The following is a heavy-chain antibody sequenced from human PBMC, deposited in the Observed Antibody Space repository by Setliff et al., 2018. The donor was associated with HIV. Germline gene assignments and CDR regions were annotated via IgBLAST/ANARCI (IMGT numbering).Heavy chain of an antibody. J-gene: IGHJ4*02. V-gene: IGHV1-69*05. D-gene: IGHD3-10*01. CDR2: IIPMYGVA. CDR1: GGTFSSYV. CDR3: ATGVWENLDLQRDYYGAGTHLPFNF. Sequence: SVKVSCKASGGTFSSYVISWVRQAPGQGPEWMGGIIPMYGVANYAQKFQGRVTITTDESTSTAYMELSSLRSEDTAVYFCATGVWENLDLQRDYYGAGTHLPFNFWGQGTLVTVSS.